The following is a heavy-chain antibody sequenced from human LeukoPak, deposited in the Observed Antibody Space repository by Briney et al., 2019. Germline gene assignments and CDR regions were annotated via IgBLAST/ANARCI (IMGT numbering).Heavy chain of an antibody. CDR3: ARESSSFNWFDP. J-gene: IGHJ5*02. CDR1: GGSISSGGYS. D-gene: IGHD6-13*01. CDR2: IYHSGST. V-gene: IGHV4-30-2*01. Sequence: SETLSLTCAVSGGSISSGGYSWSWIRQPPGKGLEWIGYIYHSGSTYYNPSLKSRVTISVDRSKNQFSLKLSSVTAADTAVYYRARESSSFNWFDPWGQGTLVTVSS.